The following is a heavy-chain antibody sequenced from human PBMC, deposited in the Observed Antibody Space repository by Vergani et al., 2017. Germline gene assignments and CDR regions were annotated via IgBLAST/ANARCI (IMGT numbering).Heavy chain of an antibody. CDR2: IWYDGSNK. V-gene: IGHV3-33*01. D-gene: IGHD2-2*01. J-gene: IGHJ4*02. Sequence: QVQLVESGGGVVQPGRSLRLSCAASGFTFSSYGMHWVRQAPSKGLEWVAVIWYDGSNKYYADSVKGRFTISRDNSKNTLYLQMNSLRAEDTAVYYCARDQFASDIVVVPAARSFDYWGQGTLVTVSS. CDR3: ARDQFASDIVVVPAARSFDY. CDR1: GFTFSSYG.